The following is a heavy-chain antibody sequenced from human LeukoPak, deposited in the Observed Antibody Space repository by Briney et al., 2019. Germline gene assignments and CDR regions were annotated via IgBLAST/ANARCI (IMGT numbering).Heavy chain of an antibody. CDR2: IYTSGST. Sequence: PSETLSLTCTVSGGSISSYYWTWIRQPAGKGLEWIGHIYTSGSTNYNPSLKSRVTMSVDTSKNQFSLKLNSVTAADTAVYYCASTLQSIFGYWGQGILVTVSS. CDR1: GGSISSYY. D-gene: IGHD4-11*01. V-gene: IGHV4-4*07. CDR3: ASTLQSIFGY. J-gene: IGHJ4*02.